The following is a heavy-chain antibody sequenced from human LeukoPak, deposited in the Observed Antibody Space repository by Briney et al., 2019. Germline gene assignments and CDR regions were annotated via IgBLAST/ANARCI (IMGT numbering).Heavy chain of an antibody. CDR2: INPNSGGT. V-gene: IGHV1-2*06. Sequence: ASVKVSCKASGYTFTSYYMHWVRQAPGQGLEWMGRINPNSGGTNYAQKFQGRVTMTRDTSISTAYMELSRLRSDDTAVYYCARDRFNAAGGAYYYMDVWGKGTTVTVSS. CDR3: ARDRFNAAGGAYYYMDV. D-gene: IGHD3-16*01. CDR1: GYTFTSYY. J-gene: IGHJ6*03.